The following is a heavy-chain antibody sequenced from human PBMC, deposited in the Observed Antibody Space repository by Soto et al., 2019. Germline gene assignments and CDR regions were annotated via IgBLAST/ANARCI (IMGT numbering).Heavy chain of an antibody. V-gene: IGHV1-18*04. Sequence: VASVKVSCKASGYTFTSYGISWVRQAPGQGLEWMGWISVYNGNTNYAQKLQGRVTMTTDTSTSTAYMELRSLRSDDTAVYYCAKSPAGNDYFDYWGQGTLVTVSS. CDR3: AKSPAGNDYFDY. D-gene: IGHD6-13*01. CDR2: ISVYNGNT. CDR1: GYTFTSYG. J-gene: IGHJ4*02.